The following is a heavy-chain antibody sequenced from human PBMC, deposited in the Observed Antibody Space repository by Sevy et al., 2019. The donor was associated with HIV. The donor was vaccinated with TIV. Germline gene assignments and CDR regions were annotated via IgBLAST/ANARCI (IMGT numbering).Heavy chain of an antibody. CDR3: AREGHCSSTSCHFDY. CDR1: GGTFSSYA. CDR2: IIPIFGTA. V-gene: IGHV1-69*13. J-gene: IGHJ4*02. Sequence: SVKVSCKASGGTFSSYAISWVRQAPGQGLEWMGGIIPIFGTANYAQKFQGRVTITADESTSTAYMELSSLRSEDTAVYYCAREGHCSSTSCHFDYWGQGTLVTVSS. D-gene: IGHD2-2*01.